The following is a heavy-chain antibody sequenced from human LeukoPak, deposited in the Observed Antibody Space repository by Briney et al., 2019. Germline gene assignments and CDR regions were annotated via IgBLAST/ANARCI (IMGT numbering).Heavy chain of an antibody. CDR3: AKDLYSSGWYLGDY. CDR1: GFTFSTHA. D-gene: IGHD6-19*01. Sequence: GGTLRLSCAASGFTFSTHAMSWVRQAPGKGLEWVSAISGIGGNTYNADSVKGRFTISSDNYKHTLYLQMNSLRAEETALYYCAKDLYSSGWYLGDYWGQGTLVTVSS. J-gene: IGHJ4*02. CDR2: ISGIGGNT. V-gene: IGHV3-23*01.